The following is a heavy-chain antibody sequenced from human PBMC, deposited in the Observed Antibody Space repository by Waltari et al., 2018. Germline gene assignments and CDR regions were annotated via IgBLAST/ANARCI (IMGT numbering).Heavy chain of an antibody. J-gene: IGHJ2*01. CDR1: GFTFTRYV. D-gene: IGHD6-19*01. CDR3: AKVGGSGWPQYWYFDL. CDR2: ISYDGSNK. V-gene: IGHV3-30*18. Sequence: GQLVESGGGVVQPGRSLRLSWPGSGFTFTRYVRHRVRQAPGKGLEWVAVISYDGSNKYYADSVKGRFTISRDNSKNTLYLQMNSLRAEDTAVYYCAKVGGSGWPQYWYFDLWGRGTLVTVSS.